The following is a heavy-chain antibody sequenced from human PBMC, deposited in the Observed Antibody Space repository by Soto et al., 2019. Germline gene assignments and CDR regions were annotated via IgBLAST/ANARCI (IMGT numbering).Heavy chain of an antibody. D-gene: IGHD3-3*01. J-gene: IGHJ4*02. CDR2: INPNSGGT. V-gene: IGHV1-2*02. CDR1: GYTFTGYY. Sequence: ASVKVSCKASGYTFTGYYMHWVRQAPGQGLEWMGWINPNSGGTNYAQKFQGRVTMTRDTSISTAYMELSRLRSDDTAVYYCASGEDILRFLEGLQGGCFDYWGQGTVVTVSS. CDR3: ASGEDILRFLEGLQGGCFDY.